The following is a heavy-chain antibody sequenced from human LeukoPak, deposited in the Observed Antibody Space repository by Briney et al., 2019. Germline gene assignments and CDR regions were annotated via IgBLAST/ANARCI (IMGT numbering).Heavy chain of an antibody. CDR1: GGSISSGGYY. J-gene: IGHJ6*02. V-gene: IGHV4-31*03. Sequence: SETLSLTCTVSGGSISSGGYYWSWIRQHPGKGLEWIGYIYYSGRTYYNPSLKSRVTISVDTSKNQFSLKLSSVTAADTAVYYCAREQGDRAQYITIFRPDPDYYYYGMDVWGQGTTVTVSS. CDR2: IYYSGRT. D-gene: IGHD3-3*01. CDR3: AREQGDRAQYITIFRPDPDYYYYGMDV.